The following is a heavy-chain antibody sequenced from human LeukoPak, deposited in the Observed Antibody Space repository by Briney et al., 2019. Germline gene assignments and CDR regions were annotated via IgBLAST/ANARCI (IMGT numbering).Heavy chain of an antibody. D-gene: IGHD3-22*01. CDR1: GGSISSGGYS. J-gene: IGHJ4*02. CDR3: ARYYYDSSGYYYDY. Sequence: PSETLSLTCAVSGGSISSGGYSWSWIRQPPGTGLEWIGYIYYSGSTYYNPSLKSRVTISVDTSKNQFSLKLSSVTAADTAVYYCARYYYDSSGYYYDYWGQGTLVTVSS. V-gene: IGHV4-30-4*07. CDR2: IYYSGST.